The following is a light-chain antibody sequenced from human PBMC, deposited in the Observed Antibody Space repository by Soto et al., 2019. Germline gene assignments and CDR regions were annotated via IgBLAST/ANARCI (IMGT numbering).Light chain of an antibody. CDR3: QSYDSSFRWV. V-gene: IGLV6-57*03. CDR2: EDN. Sequence: NFMLTQPHSVSESPGKTVTISCTRSSGSIASNYVQWYQQRPGSAPTTVIYEDNQRPSGVPDRFSGSIDSSSNSASLTISGLNTEDEADYYCQSYDSSFRWVFGGGTKVTVL. J-gene: IGLJ3*02. CDR1: SGSIASNY.